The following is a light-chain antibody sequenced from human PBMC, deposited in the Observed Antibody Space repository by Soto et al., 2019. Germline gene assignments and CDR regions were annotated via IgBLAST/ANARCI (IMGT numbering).Light chain of an antibody. Sequence: EIVLTQSPGTLSLSPGERATLSCRASQSVNSNYLAWYQQKPGQRPRVLMYGASSRATGIPDRFSGSGSGADITLTTSRLEPEDFAVYYYQQYDNSPRTFGQGTKVEIK. J-gene: IGKJ1*01. CDR1: QSVNSNY. CDR2: GAS. V-gene: IGKV3-20*01. CDR3: QQYDNSPRT.